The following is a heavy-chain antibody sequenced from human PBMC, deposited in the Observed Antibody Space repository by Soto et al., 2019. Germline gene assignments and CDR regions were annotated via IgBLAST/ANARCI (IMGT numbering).Heavy chain of an antibody. V-gene: IGHV3-30-3*01. CDR1: GFTFSSYA. CDR3: GRQSYILATNPPFVY. D-gene: IGHD5-12*01. Sequence: QVQLVESGGGVVQPGRSLRLSCAASGFTFSSYAMHWVRQAPGKGLEWVAVISYDGSNKYYADSVTGRFTISRDNSKNTLYLQINSLRAEDTAVYYCGRQSYILATNPPFVYWAREPWSPSPQ. J-gene: IGHJ4*02. CDR2: ISYDGSNK.